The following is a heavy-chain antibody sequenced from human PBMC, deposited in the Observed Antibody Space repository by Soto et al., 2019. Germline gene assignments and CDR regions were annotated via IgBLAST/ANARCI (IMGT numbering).Heavy chain of an antibody. J-gene: IGHJ4*02. D-gene: IGHD1-26*01. CDR2: IYWDDTK. CDR1: GFSLTTDRVG. CDR3: AHAYGGRSLY. Sequence: QITLKESGPPLVKPTQTLTLTCTFSGFSLTTDRVGVGWIRQPPGEALEWLAVIYWDDTKTYRPSLESRLTITNDTSKNQVALTMTNMDSVDTATYYCAHAYGGRSLYWGQGTLVTVSS. V-gene: IGHV2-5*02.